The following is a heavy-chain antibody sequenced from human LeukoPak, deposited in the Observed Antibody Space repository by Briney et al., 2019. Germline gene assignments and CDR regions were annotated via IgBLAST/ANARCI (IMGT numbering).Heavy chain of an antibody. Sequence: ASETLSLTCTVSGGSISSYYWSWIRQPPGKGLEWIGYIYYSGSTNYNPSLKSRVTISVDTSKNQFSLKLSSVTAADTAVYYCARYILTGYYRGPYFDYWGQGTLVTVSS. D-gene: IGHD3-9*01. J-gene: IGHJ4*02. CDR1: GGSISSYY. CDR3: ARYILTGYYRGPYFDY. CDR2: IYYSGST. V-gene: IGHV4-59*01.